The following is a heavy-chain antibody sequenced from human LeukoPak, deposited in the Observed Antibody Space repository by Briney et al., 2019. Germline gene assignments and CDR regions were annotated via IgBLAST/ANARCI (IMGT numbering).Heavy chain of an antibody. CDR3: ARDHPLYCSGGSCYPKATIFDY. CDR1: GGSFSGYY. D-gene: IGHD2-15*01. CDR2: INHSGST. Sequence: SETLSLTCAVYGGSFSGYYWSWIRQPPGKGLEWIGEINHSGSTNYNPSLKSRVTISVDKSKNQFSLKLSSVTAADTAVYYCARDHPLYCSGGSCYPKATIFDYWGQGTLVTVSS. J-gene: IGHJ4*02. V-gene: IGHV4-34*01.